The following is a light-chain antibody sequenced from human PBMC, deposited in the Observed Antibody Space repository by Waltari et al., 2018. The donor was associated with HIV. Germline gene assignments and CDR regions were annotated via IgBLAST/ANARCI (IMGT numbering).Light chain of an antibody. J-gene: IGLJ2*01. CDR1: GSNIGSNN. V-gene: IGLV1-44*01. Sequence: QSVLTQSPSASGTPGQRVTISCSGSGSNIGSNNVHWYQQVPGTAPKLLIYRNYLRPSGVPAPFSGSKSGASASLASSGLQSEDEADYYCAAWDDSLNGPVFGGGTRLTVL. CDR2: RNY. CDR3: AAWDDSLNGPV.